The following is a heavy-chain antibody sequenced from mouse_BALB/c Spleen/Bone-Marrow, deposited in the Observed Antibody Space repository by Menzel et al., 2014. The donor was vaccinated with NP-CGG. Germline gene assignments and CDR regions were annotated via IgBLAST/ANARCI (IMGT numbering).Heavy chain of an antibody. CDR1: GYTFTDYY. Sequence: QVHVKQSGPELVKPGASVKISCKASGYTFTDYYINWVKQKPGQVLEWIGWIYPGSGNTKYNEKFKGKATLTVDTSSSTAYMQLSSLTSEDTAVYFCARSGGYYVRFAYWGQGTLVTVSA. D-gene: IGHD2-3*01. J-gene: IGHJ3*01. V-gene: IGHV1-84*02. CDR3: ARSGGYYVRFAY. CDR2: IYPGSGNT.